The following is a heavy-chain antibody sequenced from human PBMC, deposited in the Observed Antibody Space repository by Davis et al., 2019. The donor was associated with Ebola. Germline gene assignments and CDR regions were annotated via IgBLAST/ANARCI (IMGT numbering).Heavy chain of an antibody. CDR3: ARHRVGFWSGNPIDY. J-gene: IGHJ4*02. CDR1: GGYISGYY. Sequence: SETLSLTCTVSGGYISGYYWSWIRQPPGKGLEWIGSIYYSGSTYYNPSLKSRVTISVDMSKNQFSLKLSSVTAADTAVYYCARHRVGFWSGNPIDYWGQGTLVTVSS. V-gene: IGHV4-39*01. D-gene: IGHD3-3*01. CDR2: IYYSGST.